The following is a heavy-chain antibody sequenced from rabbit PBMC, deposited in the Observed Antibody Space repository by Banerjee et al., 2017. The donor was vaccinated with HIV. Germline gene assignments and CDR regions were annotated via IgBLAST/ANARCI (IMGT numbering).Heavy chain of an antibody. D-gene: IGHD6-1*01. CDR1: GFSFSSSYY. CDR3: ATSYAGYAGYGYAVFNL. J-gene: IGHJ4*01. V-gene: IGHV1S45*01. Sequence: QEQLEESGGDLVKPGASLTLTCTASGFSFSSSYYMCWVRQAPGKGLEWIACIYAGSSGSTYYASWAKGRFTISKTSSTTVTLQMTSLTAADTATYFCATSYAGYAGYGYAVFNLWGQGTLVTVS. CDR2: IYAGSSGST.